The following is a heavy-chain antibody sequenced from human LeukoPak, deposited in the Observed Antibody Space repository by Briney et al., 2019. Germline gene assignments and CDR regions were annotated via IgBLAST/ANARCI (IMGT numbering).Heavy chain of an antibody. CDR3: ARARGPYDYGDYFDY. J-gene: IGHJ4*02. CDR1: GFTFSSYS. D-gene: IGHD4-17*01. Sequence: PGGSLRLSCAASGFTFSSYSMNWVRQAPGKGLEWVSSISSSSSYIYYADSVKGRFTISRDNAKNSLYLQMNSLRAEDTAVYYCARARGPYDYGDYFDYWGQGTLVTVSS. V-gene: IGHV3-21*01. CDR2: ISSSSSYI.